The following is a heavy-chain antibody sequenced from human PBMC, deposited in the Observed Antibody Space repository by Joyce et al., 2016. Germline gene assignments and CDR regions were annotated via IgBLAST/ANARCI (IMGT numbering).Heavy chain of an antibody. CDR1: GGSIRSSSYY. J-gene: IGHJ3*02. CDR3: ARTRGGRDGFDI. CDR2: IYSSGTT. V-gene: IGHV4-39*02. Sequence: QLHLQESGPGLVKPSETLSLNCVVSGGSIRSSSYYWGWIRQPPGKGLEWIGCIYSSGTTYYNPSLKSRITMSVDTSKNHFSLKFNSVTAADTALYYCARTRGGRDGFDIWGRGTMVTVSS. D-gene: IGHD1-26*01.